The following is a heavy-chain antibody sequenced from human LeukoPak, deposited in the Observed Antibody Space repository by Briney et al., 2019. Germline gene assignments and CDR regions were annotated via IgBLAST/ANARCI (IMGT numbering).Heavy chain of an antibody. Sequence: GGPLRLSCAASGLTFSSHWMHWVRQAPGKGLVWVSRITNDGSSTTYADSVKGRFTISRDNSKNTLYLQMNSLRAEDTAVYYCARDPNPPDTVFDYWGQGTLVTVSS. D-gene: IGHD1-14*01. J-gene: IGHJ4*02. V-gene: IGHV3-74*01. CDR2: ITNDGSST. CDR3: ARDPNPPDTVFDY. CDR1: GLTFSSHW.